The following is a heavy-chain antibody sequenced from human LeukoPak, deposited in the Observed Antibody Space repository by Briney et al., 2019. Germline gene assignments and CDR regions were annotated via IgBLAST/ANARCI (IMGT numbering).Heavy chain of an antibody. CDR1: GLTFDDYG. Sequence: GGSLRLSCAASGLTFDDYGMSWVRQAPGKGLEWVSGINWNGGSTGYADSVKGRFTISRDNAKNSLYLQMNSLRAEDTALYYCARDHYDFWSGHYTHNWFDPWGQGTLVTVSS. CDR3: ARDHYDFWSGHYTHNWFDP. V-gene: IGHV3-20*04. D-gene: IGHD3-3*01. J-gene: IGHJ5*02. CDR2: INWNGGST.